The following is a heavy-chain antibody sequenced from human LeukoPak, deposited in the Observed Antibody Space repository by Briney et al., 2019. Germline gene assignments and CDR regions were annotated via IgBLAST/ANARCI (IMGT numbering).Heavy chain of an antibody. CDR3: ARGGRIPAPPGKGPKKAFDY. Sequence: PSETLSLTCAVYGGSFSGYYWSWIRQPPGKGLEWIGKINHSGSTNYNPSLKSRVTISVDTSKNQFSLKLSSVTAADTAVYYCARGGRIPAPPGKGPKKAFDYWGQGTLVTVSS. CDR1: GGSFSGYY. V-gene: IGHV4-34*01. CDR2: INHSGST. D-gene: IGHD1-14*01. J-gene: IGHJ4*02.